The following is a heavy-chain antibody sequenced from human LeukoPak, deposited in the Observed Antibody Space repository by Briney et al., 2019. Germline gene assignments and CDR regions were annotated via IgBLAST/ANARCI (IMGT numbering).Heavy chain of an antibody. V-gene: IGHV1-2*02. CDR3: ARDQQLAGAFDI. CDR1: GYTFTGNY. CDR2: INPNSGGT. Sequence: ASVKVSCKASGYTFTGNYMHWVRQAPGQGLEWMGWINPNSGGTNYAQKLQGRVTMTTDTSTSTAYMELRSLRSDDTAVYYCARDQQLAGAFDIWGQGTMVTVSS. J-gene: IGHJ3*02. D-gene: IGHD6-6*01.